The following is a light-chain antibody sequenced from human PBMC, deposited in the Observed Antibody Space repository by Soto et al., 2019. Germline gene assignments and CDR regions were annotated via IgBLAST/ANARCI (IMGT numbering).Light chain of an antibody. CDR1: SSNIGNNY. CDR2: EVS. J-gene: IGLJ1*01. CDR3: SSYAGSNNRYV. Sequence: QSVLTQPPSVSAAPGQKVTISCSGRSSNIGNNYVAWYQQLPGTAPKLMIYEVSKRPSGVPDRFSGSKSGNTASLTVSGLQAEDEADYYCSSYAGSNNRYVFGTGTKLTVL. V-gene: IGLV2-8*01.